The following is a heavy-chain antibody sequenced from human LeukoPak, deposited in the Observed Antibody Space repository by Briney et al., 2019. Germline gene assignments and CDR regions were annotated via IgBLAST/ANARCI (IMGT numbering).Heavy chain of an antibody. CDR1: GYTITSYG. J-gene: IGHJ6*03. D-gene: IGHD2-2*01. CDR2: ISAYNGNT. V-gene: IGHV1-18*01. CDR3: SRVVPAATSGYYYYYMDV. Sequence: ASVKVSCKASGYTITSYGISWVRQPPGQRLEWMGWISAYNGNTNYAQNLQGRVTMTTDTSTSTAYMVLRSLRSDDTALYYCSRVVPAATSGYYYYYMDVWGKGTTVTISS.